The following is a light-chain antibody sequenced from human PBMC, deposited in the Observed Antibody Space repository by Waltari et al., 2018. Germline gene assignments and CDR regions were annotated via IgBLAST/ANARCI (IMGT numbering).Light chain of an antibody. Sequence: AIWMTQSPSLLPASTADRVPISCRMSQGFSSYVAWYQHKPGKAPDLLIYAASTLQSGVPARFSGSGTGTDFTLTISCLQSEDFATYYCQQYYRFPLTCVGGTKVEIK. CDR2: AAS. CDR1: QGFSSY. CDR3: QQYYRFPLT. V-gene: IGKV1D-8*02. J-gene: IGKJ4*01.